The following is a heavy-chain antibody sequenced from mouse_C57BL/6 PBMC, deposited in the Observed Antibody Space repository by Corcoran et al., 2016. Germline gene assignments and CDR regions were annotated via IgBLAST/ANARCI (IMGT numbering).Heavy chain of an antibody. J-gene: IGHJ4*01. Sequence: QVQLQQSGVELARPGASVKLSCKASGYTFTSYGISWVKQRTGQGREWIGEIYLGSGNTYYNEKFKGKATLTADKSSSTAYMELRSLTSEDSAVYFCARRLPYSMDYWGRGTSVTVSS. CDR3: ARRLPYSMDY. CDR1: GYTFTSYG. CDR2: IYLGSGNT. V-gene: IGHV1-81*01. D-gene: IGHD6-1*01.